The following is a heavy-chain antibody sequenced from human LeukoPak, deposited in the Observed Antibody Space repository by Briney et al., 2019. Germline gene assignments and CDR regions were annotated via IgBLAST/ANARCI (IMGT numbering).Heavy chain of an antibody. CDR2: INPSGGST. Sequence: ASVKVSCKASGYTFTSYYTHWVRQAPGQGLEWMGIINPSGGSTSYAQKFQGRVTMTRDTSTSTVYMELSSLRSEDTAVYYCARDGPVVYFDYWGQGTLVTVSS. J-gene: IGHJ4*02. CDR3: ARDGPVVYFDY. CDR1: GYTFTSYY. D-gene: IGHD4-23*01. V-gene: IGHV1-46*01.